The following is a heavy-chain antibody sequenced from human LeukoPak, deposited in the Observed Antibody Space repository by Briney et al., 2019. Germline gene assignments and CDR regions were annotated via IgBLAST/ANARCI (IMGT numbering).Heavy chain of an antibody. CDR3: ARDVGGAGSH. Sequence: PGGSLRLSCAASGFTFSRYWMHWVRQAPGEGLVWVSRIDEHGTTIDYADPVRDRFTISRDNAKNTLYLHMNSLRAEDTAMYYCARDVGGAGSHWGQGSLVTVSS. D-gene: IGHD3-10*01. CDR2: IDEHGTTI. CDR1: GFTFSRYW. J-gene: IGHJ4*02. V-gene: IGHV3-74*01.